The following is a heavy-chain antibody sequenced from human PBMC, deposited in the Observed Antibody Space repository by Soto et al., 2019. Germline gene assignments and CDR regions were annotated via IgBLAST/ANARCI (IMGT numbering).Heavy chain of an antibody. J-gene: IGHJ6*02. CDR3: ARGARYFDWLYYGMDV. CDR1: GFTVSSNY. Sequence: GGSLRLSCSASGFTVSSNYMSWVRQAPGRGLEWVSVIYSGGSTYYADSVKGRFTISRDNSKNTLYLQMNSLRAEDTAVYYCARGARYFDWLYYGMDVWGQGNTVTVSS. D-gene: IGHD3-9*01. CDR2: IYSGGST. V-gene: IGHV3-53*01.